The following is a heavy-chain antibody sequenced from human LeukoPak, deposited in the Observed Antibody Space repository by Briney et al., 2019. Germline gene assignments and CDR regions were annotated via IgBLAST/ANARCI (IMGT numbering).Heavy chain of an antibody. CDR2: TYYRSTWYN. Sequence: PSQTLSLTCAISGDSVSSKSAAWTWIRQSPSRGLEWLGRTYYRSTWYNEYAVSVKSRVTINPDTSKNQFSLQLNSVTPKDTAVYYCVRELWAFDIWGQGTMVTVSS. D-gene: IGHD2-21*01. V-gene: IGHV6-1*01. CDR1: GDSVSSKSAA. CDR3: VRELWAFDI. J-gene: IGHJ3*02.